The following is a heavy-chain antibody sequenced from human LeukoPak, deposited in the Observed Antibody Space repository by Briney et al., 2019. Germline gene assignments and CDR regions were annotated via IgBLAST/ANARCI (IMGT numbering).Heavy chain of an antibody. Sequence: GASVKVCCKASGYTFTTYGITWVRQAPGQGLEWMGWISAYNGNTNYAENLQGRVTMTTDTSTSTAYMELRNLRSDDTALYYCARDDLDCTGGTCYPDNYWGQGTLVAVSA. CDR3: ARDDLDCTGGTCYPDNY. V-gene: IGHV1-18*01. J-gene: IGHJ4*02. D-gene: IGHD2-15*01. CDR1: GYTFTTYG. CDR2: ISAYNGNT.